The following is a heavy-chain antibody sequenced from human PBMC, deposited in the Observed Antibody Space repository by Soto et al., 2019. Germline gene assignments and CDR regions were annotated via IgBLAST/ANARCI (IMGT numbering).Heavy chain of an antibody. V-gene: IGHV3-33*01. D-gene: IGHD2-2*01. Sequence: QVQLVESGGGVVQPGRSLRLSCAASGFTFSSYGMHWVRQAPGKGLEWVAVIWYDGSNKYYADSVKGRFTISRDNSKNTLYLQMNSLRAEDTAVYYCARDAPDEYCSSTSCYSPPYYGMDVWGQGTTVTVSS. CDR3: ARDAPDEYCSSTSCYSPPYYGMDV. CDR1: GFTFSSYG. J-gene: IGHJ6*02. CDR2: IWYDGSNK.